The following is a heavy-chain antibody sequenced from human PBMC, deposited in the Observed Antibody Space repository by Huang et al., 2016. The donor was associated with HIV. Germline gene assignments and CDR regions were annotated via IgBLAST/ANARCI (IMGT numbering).Heavy chain of an antibody. CDR2: ISPNRGDT. Sequence: QVHMVQSGGEVKKTGASVKVTCNASGYTFINSGIHWVRQAPGQGLEWMGRISPNRGDTKFARKFQGRVTMTTDTSTSTVYIGLRSLKSDDTATYYCARQGFGRSDALDVWGQGTMITVSS. J-gene: IGHJ3*01. CDR3: ARQGFGRSDALDV. V-gene: IGHV1-18*01. CDR1: GYTFINSG. D-gene: IGHD3-10*01.